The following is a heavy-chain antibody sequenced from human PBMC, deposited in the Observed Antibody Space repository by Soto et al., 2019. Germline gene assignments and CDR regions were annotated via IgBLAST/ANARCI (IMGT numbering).Heavy chain of an antibody. CDR1: GGTFISYA. V-gene: IGHV1-69*01. D-gene: IGHD6-6*01. CDR2: ITPIFGTA. CDR3: ARFGSNNKNKVARLGPGRMDV. J-gene: IGHJ6*02. Sequence: SVKVSCKASGGTFISYAISWGRQAPGQGLEWMGGITPIFGTANYAQKFQGRVTITADESASTAYMELSSLRSEDTAVYYCARFGSNNKNKVARLGPGRMDVWGQGTTVTVS.